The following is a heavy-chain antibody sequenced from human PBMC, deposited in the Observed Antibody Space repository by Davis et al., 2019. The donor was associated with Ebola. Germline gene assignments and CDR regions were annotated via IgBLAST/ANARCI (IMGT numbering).Heavy chain of an antibody. CDR2: IKQDGSEK. V-gene: IGHV3-7*03. CDR1: GFTFSSYW. Sequence: GGSLRLSCAASGFTFSSYWMSWVRQAPGKGLEWVANIKQDGSEKYYVDSVKGRFTISRDNAKNSLYLQMNSLRAEDTAVYYCARTYSSNAFFWFDPWGQGTLVTVSS. D-gene: IGHD6-13*01. CDR3: ARTYSSNAFFWFDP. J-gene: IGHJ5*02.